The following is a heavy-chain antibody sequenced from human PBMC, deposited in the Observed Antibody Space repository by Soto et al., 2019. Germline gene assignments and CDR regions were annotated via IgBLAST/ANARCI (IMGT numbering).Heavy chain of an antibody. V-gene: IGHV4-31*03. CDR2: IYYSEST. CDR3: ASYSRIFSTSYYFDY. CDR1: GGSISSGGYY. J-gene: IGHJ4*02. D-gene: IGHD3-9*01. Sequence: SETLSLTCTVSGGSISSGGYYWSWIRQHPGKGLEWIGYIYYSESTYYNPSLKSRVTISVDTSKNQFSLKLSSVTAADTAVYYCASYSRIFSTSYYFDYWGQGTLVTVSS.